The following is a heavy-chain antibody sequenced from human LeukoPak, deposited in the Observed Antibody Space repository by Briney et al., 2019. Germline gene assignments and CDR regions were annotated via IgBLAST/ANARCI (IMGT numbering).Heavy chain of an antibody. Sequence: SETLSLTCTVSGGSISSYYWSWIRQPPGKGLEWIGYIYYSGSNYNPSLKSRVTISVDTSKNQFSLKLSSVTAADTAVYYCARGQVVLDYWGQGTLVTVSS. D-gene: IGHD3-16*02. V-gene: IGHV4-59*01. CDR2: IYYSGS. J-gene: IGHJ4*02. CDR3: ARGQVVLDY. CDR1: GGSISSYY.